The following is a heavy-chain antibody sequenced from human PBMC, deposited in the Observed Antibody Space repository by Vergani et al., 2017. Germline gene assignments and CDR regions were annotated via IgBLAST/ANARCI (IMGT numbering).Heavy chain of an antibody. CDR1: GYTFTSYG. V-gene: IGHV1-18*01. CDR2: ISAYNGNT. CDR3: ARDRGFGELLHDGLPGDNWFDP. Sequence: QVQLVQSGAEVKKPGASVKVSCKASGYTFTSYGISWVRQAPGQGLEWMGWISAYNGNTNYAQKLQGRVTMTTDTSTSTAYMELRSLRSDDTAVYYCARDRGFGELLHDGLPGDNWFDPWGQGTLVTVSS. D-gene: IGHD3-10*01. J-gene: IGHJ5*02.